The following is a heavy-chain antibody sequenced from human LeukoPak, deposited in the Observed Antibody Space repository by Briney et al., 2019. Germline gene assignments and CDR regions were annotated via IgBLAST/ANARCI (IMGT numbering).Heavy chain of an antibody. CDR1: GGSFSGYY. Sequence: PSETLSLTCAVYGGSFSGYYWSWSRQPPGKGLEWIGEINHSGSTNYNPSLKSRVTISVDTSKNQFSLKLSSVTAADTAVYYCARLPYSGSYFDYWGQGTLVTVSS. CDR2: INHSGST. CDR3: ARLPYSGSYFDY. J-gene: IGHJ4*02. D-gene: IGHD1-26*01. V-gene: IGHV4-34*01.